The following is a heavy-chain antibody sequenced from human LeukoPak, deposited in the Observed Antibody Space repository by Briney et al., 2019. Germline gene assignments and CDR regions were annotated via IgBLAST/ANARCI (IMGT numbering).Heavy chain of an antibody. Sequence: GASVKVSCKASGYTFTTYGISWVRQAPGQGLEWMGWINPNSGGTNYAQKFQGRVTMTRDTSISTAYMELSRLRSDDTAVYYCARSRGGSYIFDYWGQGTLVTVSS. D-gene: IGHD1-26*01. CDR1: GYTFTTYG. J-gene: IGHJ4*02. CDR2: INPNSGGT. CDR3: ARSRGGSYIFDY. V-gene: IGHV1-2*02.